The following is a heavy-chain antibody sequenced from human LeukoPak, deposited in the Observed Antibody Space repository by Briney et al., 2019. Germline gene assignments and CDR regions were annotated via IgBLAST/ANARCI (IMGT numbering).Heavy chain of an antibody. CDR2: ICTVGST. V-gene: IGHV3-66*02. CDR1: GFTVSSNY. Sequence: PGGSLRLSCAASGFTVSSNYMTWVRQAPGKGLEWVSFICTVGSTYYADSVKGRFTISRDNSKNTLFLQMNSLRLEDTAVYYCARGDYVLDSWGQGTLVTVSS. D-gene: IGHD4-17*01. J-gene: IGHJ4*02. CDR3: ARGDYVLDS.